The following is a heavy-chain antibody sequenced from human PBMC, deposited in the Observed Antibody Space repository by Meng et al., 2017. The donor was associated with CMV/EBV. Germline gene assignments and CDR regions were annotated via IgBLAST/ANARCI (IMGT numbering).Heavy chain of an antibody. D-gene: IGHD6-13*01. CDR2: ISSSSSYI. J-gene: IGHJ4*02. CDR3: AMLYSSSWYYFDY. CDR1: GFTFSSYR. Sequence: GESLKISCAASGFTFSSYRMNWVRQAPGRGLEWVSSISSSSSYIYYADSVKGRFTISRDNAKNSLYLQMNSLRAEDTAVYYCAMLYSSSWYYFDYWGQGTLVTVSS. V-gene: IGHV3-21*01.